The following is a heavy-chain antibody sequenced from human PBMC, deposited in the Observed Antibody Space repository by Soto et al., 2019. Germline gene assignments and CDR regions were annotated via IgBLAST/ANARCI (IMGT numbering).Heavy chain of an antibody. Sequence: SGPTLVNPTQTLTLTCTFSGFSLGTNGMRVSWIRQPPGKALEWLARIDWDDDKFYNTSLKTRLTISKDTSKKQVVLTMTNVDPVDTATYYCARVRTSATGWFAFYYWGPGTLVTVSS. V-gene: IGHV2-70*04. CDR2: IDWDDDK. D-gene: IGHD6-19*01. J-gene: IGHJ4*01. CDR3: ARVRTSATGWFAFYY. CDR1: GFSLGTNGMR.